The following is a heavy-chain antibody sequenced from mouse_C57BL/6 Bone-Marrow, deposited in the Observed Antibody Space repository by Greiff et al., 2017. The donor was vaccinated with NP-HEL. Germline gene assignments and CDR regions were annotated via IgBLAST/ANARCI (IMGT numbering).Heavy chain of an antibody. V-gene: IGHV1-55*01. Sequence: QVQLKQPGAELVKPGASVKMSCKASGYTFTSYWITWVKQRPGQGLEWIGDIYPGSGSTNYNEKFKSKATLTVDKSSSTAYMQLSSLTSEDSAVYYCARDTHRFAYWGQGALVTVSA. CDR2: IYPGSGST. CDR1: GYTFTSYW. CDR3: ARDTHRFAY. J-gene: IGHJ3*01.